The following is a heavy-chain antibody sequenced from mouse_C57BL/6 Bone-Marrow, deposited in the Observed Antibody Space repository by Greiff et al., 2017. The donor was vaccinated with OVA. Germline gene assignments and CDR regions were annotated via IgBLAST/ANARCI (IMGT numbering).Heavy chain of an antibody. CDR3: ARGGDYYGSRGDIAY. V-gene: IGHV1-81*01. CDR1: GYTFTSYG. D-gene: IGHD1-1*01. Sequence: QVQLQQSGAELARPGASVKLSCKASGYTFTSYGISWVKQRTGQGLEWIGEIYPRSGNTYYNEKFKGKATLTADKSSSTAYMELRRLTSEDSAVYFCARGGDYYGSRGDIAYWGQGTLVTVSA. CDR2: IYPRSGNT. J-gene: IGHJ3*01.